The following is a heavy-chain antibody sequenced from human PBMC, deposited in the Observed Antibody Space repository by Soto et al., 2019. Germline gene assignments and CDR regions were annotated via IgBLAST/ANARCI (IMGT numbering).Heavy chain of an antibody. Sequence: QVQLVQSGAEVKKPGSSVKVSYKASGGTFSSYAISWVRQAPGQGLEWMGGIIPIFGTANYAQKFQGRVTITADESTSTADMELISLRSEDKAVYYCARVEVRGALDYYYYGMDVWGQGTTVTVSS. CDR3: ARVEVRGALDYYYYGMDV. J-gene: IGHJ6*02. V-gene: IGHV1-69*01. CDR2: IIPIFGTA. D-gene: IGHD3-10*01. CDR1: GGTFSSYA.